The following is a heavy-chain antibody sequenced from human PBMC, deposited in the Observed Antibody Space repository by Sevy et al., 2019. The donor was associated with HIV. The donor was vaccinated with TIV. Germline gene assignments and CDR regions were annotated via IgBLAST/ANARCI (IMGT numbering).Heavy chain of an antibody. CDR3: ATMTDYFHAFDG. V-gene: IGHV3-30*02. D-gene: IGHD2-21*02. CDR2: VWHDVSNE. CDR1: GFTFSAYG. J-gene: IGHJ6*02. Sequence: GGSLRLSCVASGFTFSAYGMHWVRQAPGKGLEWVSFVWHDVSNEYDSKAVKGRFTISRDNSKRTLYFQMNSLRVEDTAIYYCATMTDYFHAFDGWGQGTTVTVSS.